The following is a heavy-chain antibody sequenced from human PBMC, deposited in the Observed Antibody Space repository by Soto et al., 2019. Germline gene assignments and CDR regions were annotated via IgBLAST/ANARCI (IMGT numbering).Heavy chain of an antibody. Sequence: SETLSLTCVVSGGSVSAEYWWSWVRQPPGKGLEWIGEIYHGGSSNYNPSLKSRVTISMDKSDNQFSLKLNSVTAADTGVYYCARNPFDYWGQGAQVTVSS. CDR3: ARNPFDY. J-gene: IGHJ4*02. CDR1: GGSVSAEYW. CDR2: IYHGGSS. V-gene: IGHV4-4*02.